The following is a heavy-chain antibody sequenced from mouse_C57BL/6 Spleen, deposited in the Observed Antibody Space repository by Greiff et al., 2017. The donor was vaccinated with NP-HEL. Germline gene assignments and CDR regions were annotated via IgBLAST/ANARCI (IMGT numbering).Heavy chain of an antibody. D-gene: IGHD3-1*01. J-gene: IGHJ4*01. CDR3: ARSGLDYAMGY. V-gene: IGHV1-52*01. Sequence: QVQLQQPGAELVRPGSSVKLSCKASGYTFTSYWMHWVKQRPIQGLEWIGNIDPSDSETHYNQKFKDKATLTVDKSSSTVYMQLSSLTSEDYAVYYCARSGLDYAMGYWGQGTSVTVSS. CDR2: IDPSDSET. CDR1: GYTFTSYW.